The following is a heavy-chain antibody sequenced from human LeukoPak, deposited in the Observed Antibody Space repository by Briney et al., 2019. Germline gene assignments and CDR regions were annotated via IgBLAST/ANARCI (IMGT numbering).Heavy chain of an antibody. D-gene: IGHD3/OR15-3a*01. CDR3: ARWTKNYFDY. CDR1: GAFFSGYF. J-gene: IGHJ4*02. CDR2: INHSGST. Sequence: SETLSLTCAVYGAFFSGYFWSWLRQPPGKELEWIGEINHSGSTNYNPSLKSRVTISVDTSKNQFSLKLSSVTAADTAVYYCARWTKNYFDYWGQGTLVTVSS. V-gene: IGHV4-34*01.